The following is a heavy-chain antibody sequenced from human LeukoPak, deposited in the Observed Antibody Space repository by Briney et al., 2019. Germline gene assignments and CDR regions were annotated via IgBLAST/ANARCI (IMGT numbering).Heavy chain of an antibody. CDR3: ARERGGVFGVVNPFDY. CDR1: GYTFTSYG. D-gene: IGHD3-3*01. V-gene: IGHV1-18*01. CDR2: ISAYNGNT. Sequence: ASVKVSCKASGYTFTSYGISWVRQAPGQGLEWMGWISAYNGNTNYAQKLQGRVTMTTDTSTSTAYMELRSLRSDDTAVYYCARERGGVFGVVNPFDYWGQGTPVTVSS. J-gene: IGHJ4*02.